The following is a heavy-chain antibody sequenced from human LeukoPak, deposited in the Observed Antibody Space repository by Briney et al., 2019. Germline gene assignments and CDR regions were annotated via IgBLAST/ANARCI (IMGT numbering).Heavy chain of an antibody. CDR2: ISAYNGNT. D-gene: IGHD5-18*01. J-gene: IGHJ4*02. CDR1: GYTFIHHY. V-gene: IGHV1-18*04. CDR3: ARDKSGAGIQLWPDY. Sequence: AASVKVSCKASGYTFIHHYLHWVRQAPGQGLEWMGWISAYNGNTNYAQKLQGRVTMTTDTSTSTAYMELRSLRSDDTAVYYCARDKSGAGIQLWPDYWGQGTLVTVSS.